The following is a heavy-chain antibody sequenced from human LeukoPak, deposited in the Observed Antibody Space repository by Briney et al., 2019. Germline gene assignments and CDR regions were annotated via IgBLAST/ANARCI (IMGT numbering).Heavy chain of an antibody. D-gene: IGHD1-26*01. V-gene: IGHV4-39*01. J-gene: IGHJ4*02. CDR1: GGSISSSSYY. CDR3: ARLPFSTNAVGATTMYFDY. Sequence: PSETLSLTCTVSGGSISSSSYYWGWIRQPPGKGLEWIGSIYYSGSTYYNPSLKSRVTISVDTSKNQFSLKLSSVTAADTAVYYCARLPFSTNAVGATTMYFDYWGQGTLVTVSS. CDR2: IYYSGST.